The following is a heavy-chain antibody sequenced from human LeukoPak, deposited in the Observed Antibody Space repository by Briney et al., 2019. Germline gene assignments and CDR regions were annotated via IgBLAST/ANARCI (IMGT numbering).Heavy chain of an antibody. J-gene: IGHJ4*02. CDR3: ARKRASLYYYDSSGRFDY. CDR1: GGSFSGYY. V-gene: IGHV4-34*01. Sequence: SETLSLTCAVYGGSFSGYYWSWIRQPPGKGLEWIGEINHSGSTNYNPSLKSRATISVDTSKNQFSLKLSSVTAADTAVYYCARKRASLYYYDSSGRFDYWGQGTLVTVSS. D-gene: IGHD3-22*01. CDR2: INHSGST.